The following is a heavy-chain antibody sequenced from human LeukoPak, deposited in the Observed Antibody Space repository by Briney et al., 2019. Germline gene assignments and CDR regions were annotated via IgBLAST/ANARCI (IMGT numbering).Heavy chain of an antibody. CDR3: ARDYDPYDAFDI. CDR1: GYTFTSYG. D-gene: IGHD3-22*01. J-gene: IGHJ3*02. Sequence: ASVKVSCKASGYTFTSYGISWVRQAPGQGLEWVGWISAYNGNTNYAQKLQGRVTMTTDTSTSTAYMELSSLRSEDTAVYYCARDYDPYDAFDIWGQGTMVTVSS. V-gene: IGHV1-18*01. CDR2: ISAYNGNT.